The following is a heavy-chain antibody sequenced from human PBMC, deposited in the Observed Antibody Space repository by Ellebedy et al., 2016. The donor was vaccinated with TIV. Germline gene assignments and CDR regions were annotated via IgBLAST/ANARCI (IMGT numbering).Heavy chain of an antibody. J-gene: IGHJ4*02. CDR3: ARRKVTIPRADAYFYY. CDR2: IYYSGNT. V-gene: IGHV4-39*01. CDR1: GGSISSSSYY. Sequence: SETLSLTXTVSGGSISSSSYYWGWIRQPPGKGLEWIGSIYYSGNTYYNPSLKSRVTISIDTSKNQFSLRLSSVTAADTAIYRCARRKVTIPRADAYFYYWGQGILVTVSS. D-gene: IGHD3-3*01.